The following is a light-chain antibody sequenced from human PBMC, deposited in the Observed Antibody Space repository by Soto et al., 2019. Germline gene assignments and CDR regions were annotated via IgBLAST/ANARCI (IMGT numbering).Light chain of an antibody. Sequence: DIQMTQSPSSLSASVGDRVTITCRASQGIGNYLAWYQQKPGKVPKLLIYAASTLQSGVPSRFSGSGSGTDFTLTISSLQPEDVATYYCKKYNSAARTFGQGTKVDIK. J-gene: IGKJ1*01. CDR1: QGIGNY. CDR3: KKYNSAART. V-gene: IGKV1-27*01. CDR2: AAS.